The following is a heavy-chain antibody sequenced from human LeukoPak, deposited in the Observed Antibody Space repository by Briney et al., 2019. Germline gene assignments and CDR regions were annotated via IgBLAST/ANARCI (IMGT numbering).Heavy chain of an antibody. CDR1: GFTFSSYG. J-gene: IGHJ3*02. D-gene: IGHD3-10*01. Sequence: PGGSLRLSCAASGFTFSSYGMHWVRQAPGKGLEWVAVTWYDGSNKYYADSVKGRFTISRDNPNNTLYLQMNSLRVEDTAVYYCARVHWGNYYLNAFDIWGQGTMVTVSS. CDR2: TWYDGSNK. V-gene: IGHV3-33*01. CDR3: ARVHWGNYYLNAFDI.